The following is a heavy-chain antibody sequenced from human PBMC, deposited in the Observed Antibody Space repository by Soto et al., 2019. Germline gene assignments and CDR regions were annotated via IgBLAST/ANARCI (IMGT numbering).Heavy chain of an antibody. Sequence: QLQLQESGSGLVKPSQTLSLTCAVSGGSISSGGYSWSWIRQPPGKGLEWIGYIYHSGSTYYNPSLKGRVTLSVDRSKNQSSLRRSSVTAADPVVYYSAAGGGLPRYKWVQGTLVTGSS. CDR2: IYHSGST. V-gene: IGHV4-30-2*01. J-gene: IGHJ4*02. CDR3: AAGGGLPRYK. CDR1: GGSISSGGYS. D-gene: IGHD1-20*01.